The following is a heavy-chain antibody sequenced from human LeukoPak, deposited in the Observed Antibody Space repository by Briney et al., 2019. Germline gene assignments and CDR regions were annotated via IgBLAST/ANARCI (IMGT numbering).Heavy chain of an antibody. D-gene: IGHD6-19*01. CDR1: GFTFSSYS. CDR3: AKAKGYSVAGTGGYYFDY. V-gene: IGHV3-53*05. CDR2: IYSGGST. Sequence: GGSLRLSCAASGFTFSSYSMSWVRQAPGKGLEWVSVIYSGGSTYYADSVKGRFTISRDNSKNSLYLQMNSLRAEDMALYYCAKAKGYSVAGTGGYYFDYWGQGTLVTVSS. J-gene: IGHJ4*02.